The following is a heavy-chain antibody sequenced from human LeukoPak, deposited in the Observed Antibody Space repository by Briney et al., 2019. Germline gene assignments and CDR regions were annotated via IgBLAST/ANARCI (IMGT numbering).Heavy chain of an antibody. CDR2: IIAIFGTA. Sequence: SVKVSCKASGGTFSSYAISWVRQAPGQGLEWMGGIIAIFGTANYAQKFQGRVTITADESTSTAYMELSSLRSEDTAVYYCARGPSYYYGSGTYYNIWFDPWGQGTLVTVSS. CDR3: ARGPSYYYGSGTYYNIWFDP. D-gene: IGHD3-10*01. CDR1: GGTFSSYA. V-gene: IGHV1-69*13. J-gene: IGHJ5*02.